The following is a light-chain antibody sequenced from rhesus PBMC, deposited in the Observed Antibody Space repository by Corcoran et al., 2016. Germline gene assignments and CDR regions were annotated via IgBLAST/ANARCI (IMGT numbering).Light chain of an antibody. CDR1: QGISSY. J-gene: IGKJ3*01. V-gene: IGKV1-25*01. CDR2: AAS. CDR3: QQHNSYPLT. Sequence: DIQMTQSPSSLSASVGDRVTITCRASQGISSYLAWYQQQPGKAPKLLIYAASTLQSGVPSRFSGSGSGTDFTLTISSLQPEDFATYYCQQHNSYPLTFGPGTNLDIK.